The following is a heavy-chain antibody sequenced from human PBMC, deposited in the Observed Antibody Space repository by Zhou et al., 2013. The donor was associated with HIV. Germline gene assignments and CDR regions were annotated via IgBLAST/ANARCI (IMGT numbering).Heavy chain of an antibody. CDR2: IVPVFGTT. D-gene: IGHD1-1*01. J-gene: IGHJ5*02. V-gene: IGHV1-69*01. CDR3: ARSVTSTPGSGWFDP. Sequence: QVQLVQSGAEVKKPGDSVNVSCKASGYGFISYGIIWVRQAPGQGLEWMGRIVPVFGTTTYAPKFQGRVTITADESTSTAFMDLSSLRSDDTAVYYCARSVTSTPGSGWFDPWGQGTLITVSS. CDR1: GYGFISYG.